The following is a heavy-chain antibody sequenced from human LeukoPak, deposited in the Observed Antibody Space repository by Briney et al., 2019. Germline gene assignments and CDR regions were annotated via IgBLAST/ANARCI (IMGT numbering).Heavy chain of an antibody. V-gene: IGHV6-1*01. CDR2: TYYKTKWYN. Sequence: SETRSLTCAISGDSVSSSSATWNWIRQSTSRGLEWLGRTYYKTKWYNDYAVSVKSRITINPDTSSNQFSLQLNSVTPEDTAMYYCAREGVTLVRGVVLDYYGMGVWGQGTTVTVSS. D-gene: IGHD3-10*01. CDR3: AREGVTLVRGVVLDYYGMGV. J-gene: IGHJ6*02. CDR1: GDSVSSSSAT.